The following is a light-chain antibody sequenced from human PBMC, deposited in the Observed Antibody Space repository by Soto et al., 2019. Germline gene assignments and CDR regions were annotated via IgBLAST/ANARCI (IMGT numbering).Light chain of an antibody. V-gene: IGKV1-39*01. Sequence: DIQMTQSPSSLSASVGDRVTITCRASQSISSYLNWYQQKPGKAAKLLISTASSLQGGVPSRFSGSGSGTDFTLTINSLQPEDFVTYYCQQSYSTAITFGQGTRLENK. CDR2: TAS. J-gene: IGKJ5*01. CDR3: QQSYSTAIT. CDR1: QSISSY.